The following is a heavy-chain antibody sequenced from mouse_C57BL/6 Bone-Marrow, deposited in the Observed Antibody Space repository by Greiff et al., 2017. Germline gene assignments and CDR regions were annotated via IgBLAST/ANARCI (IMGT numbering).Heavy chain of an antibody. V-gene: IGHV1-64*01. CDR2: IHPNSGST. CDR3: ASSYYDYDSFAY. CDR1: GYTFTSYW. J-gene: IGHJ3*01. D-gene: IGHD2-4*01. Sequence: QVQLQQPGAELVKPGASVKLSCKASGYTFTSYWMHWVKQRPGQGLEWIGMIHPNSGSTNYNEKFKSKATLTVDKSSSTAYMQLSSLTSEDSAVYYCASSYYDYDSFAYWGQGTLVTVSA.